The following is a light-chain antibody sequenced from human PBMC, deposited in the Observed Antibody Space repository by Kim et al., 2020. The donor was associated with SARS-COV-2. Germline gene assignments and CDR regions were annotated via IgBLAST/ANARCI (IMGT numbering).Light chain of an antibody. CDR1: SSDVGGYNY. J-gene: IGLJ3*02. Sequence: GQSITISCAGTSSDVGGYNYVSWYQHHPGKAPKLMIYDVSKRPSGVSDRFSGSKSGNTASLTISGLQAEDEADYYCSSFTSISTWVFGGGTKLTVL. CDR2: DVS. CDR3: SSFTSISTWV. V-gene: IGLV2-14*03.